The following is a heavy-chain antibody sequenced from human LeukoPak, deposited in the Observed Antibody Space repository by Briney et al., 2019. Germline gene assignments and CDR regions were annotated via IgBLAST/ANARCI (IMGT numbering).Heavy chain of an antibody. CDR2: ISGSGGST. Sequence: GGSLRLSCAASGFTFGSYVMSWVRQAPGKGLEWVAAISGSGGSTDYADSVKGGFTISRDNSKHTLFLQMNSLRTEDTALYYCAKDRYGDYVIDYWGQGTLVTVSS. D-gene: IGHD4-17*01. CDR3: AKDRYGDYVIDY. CDR1: GFTFGSYV. J-gene: IGHJ4*02. V-gene: IGHV3-23*01.